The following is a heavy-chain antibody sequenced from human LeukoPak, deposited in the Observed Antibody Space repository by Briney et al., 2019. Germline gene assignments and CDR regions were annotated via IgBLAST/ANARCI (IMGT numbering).Heavy chain of an antibody. CDR1: GFTFSSYA. D-gene: IGHD4-17*01. CDR2: ITDSGGNT. V-gene: IGHV3-23*01. CDR3: AKRPDYGASPGYFDY. J-gene: IGHJ4*02. Sequence: PGGSLRLSCAASGFTFSSYAMSWVRQAPGKGLEWVSSITDSGGNTYYADSVQGRFTISRDNSKNTLYLQMNSLRADDTAVYHCAKRPDYGASPGYFDYWGQGTLVTVSS.